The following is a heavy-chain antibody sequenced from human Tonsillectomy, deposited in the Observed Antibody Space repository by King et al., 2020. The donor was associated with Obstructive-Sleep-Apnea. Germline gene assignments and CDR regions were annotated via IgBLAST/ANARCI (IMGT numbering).Heavy chain of an antibody. CDR2: INQDGSQK. Sequence: LVESGGGLVQPGGSLRLSCAASGFPISTYWMSWVRQAPGKGLEWVANINQDGSQKYYADSLKGRFTISRENAKNSLFLQINSLRAEDTAVYYCARHVWFGEYFCFDHWGQGTLVTVSS. J-gene: IGHJ4*02. V-gene: IGHV3-7*03. D-gene: IGHD3-10*01. CDR1: GFPISTYW. CDR3: ARHVWFGEYFCFDH.